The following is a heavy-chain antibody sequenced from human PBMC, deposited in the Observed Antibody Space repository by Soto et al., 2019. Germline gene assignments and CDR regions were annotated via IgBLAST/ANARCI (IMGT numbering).Heavy chain of an antibody. CDR2: ISYDGSNK. V-gene: IGHV3-30-3*01. J-gene: IGHJ4*02. D-gene: IGHD5-18*01. Sequence: GGSLRLSCAASGFTFSSYAMHWVRQAPGKGLEWVAIISYDGSNKYYADSVKGRFTISRDNSKNTLYLQMNSRRAEDTAVYYCAESEDGDARGYSYGQRPGYWGQGTLVTVSS. CDR3: AESEDGDARGYSYGQRPGY. CDR1: GFTFSSYA.